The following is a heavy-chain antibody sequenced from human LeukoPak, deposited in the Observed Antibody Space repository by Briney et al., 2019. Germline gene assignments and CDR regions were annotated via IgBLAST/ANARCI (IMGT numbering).Heavy chain of an antibody. CDR1: GYSFSSYG. CDR2: ISAYNGNT. CDR3: ARAHPEYYDSRGRNPLDY. V-gene: IGHV1-18*01. J-gene: IGHJ4*02. D-gene: IGHD3-22*01. Sequence: ASVKVSCKASGYSFSSYGISWVRQAPGQGLERMGWISAYNGNTNYAQQLQGRVTMTTDTSTSTANMELRSLRSDDTAVYSCARAHPEYYDSRGRNPLDYWGQGTLVTVSS.